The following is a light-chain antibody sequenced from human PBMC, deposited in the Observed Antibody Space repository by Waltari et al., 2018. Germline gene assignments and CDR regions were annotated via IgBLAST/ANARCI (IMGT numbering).Light chain of an antibody. CDR3: ATWDDNLNGVV. V-gene: IGLV1-44*01. CDR1: SSNIGSQA. CDR2: SNN. J-gene: IGLJ2*01. Sequence: QSVLTQPPSASGTPGQRVPISCSGSSSNIGSQAVTWYQQLPGTAPKLLMYSNNQRPSGVPDRFSGSKSGTSASLAISGLQSEDEADYYCATWDDNLNGVVFGGGTKLTVL.